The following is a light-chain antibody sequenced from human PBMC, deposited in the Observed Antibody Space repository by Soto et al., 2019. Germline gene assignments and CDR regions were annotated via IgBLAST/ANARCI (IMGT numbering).Light chain of an antibody. CDR2: AAS. Sequence: AIQMTQSPSSLSASVGDRVTITCRASQGIRIDLGWYQQKPGKAPKLLIYAASTLQTGVPSRFSGSGSGTDFTPTISSLQPEDFATYYCLQDYNFPWTFGQGTKVEIK. CDR3: LQDYNFPWT. J-gene: IGKJ1*01. CDR1: QGIRID. V-gene: IGKV1-6*01.